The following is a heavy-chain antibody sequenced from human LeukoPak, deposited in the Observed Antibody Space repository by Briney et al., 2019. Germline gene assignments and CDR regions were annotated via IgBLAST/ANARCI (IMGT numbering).Heavy chain of an antibody. Sequence: ASVKVSCKASGYTFTSYGISWVRQAPGQGLEWMGWISAYNGNTNYAQKLQGRVTMTTDTSTSTAYMELRSLRSDDTAVYYCARATGYYYDSSGYNVVVDYWGQGTLVTVSS. J-gene: IGHJ4*02. CDR2: ISAYNGNT. V-gene: IGHV1-18*01. D-gene: IGHD3-22*01. CDR1: GYTFTSYG. CDR3: ARATGYYYDSSGYNVVVDY.